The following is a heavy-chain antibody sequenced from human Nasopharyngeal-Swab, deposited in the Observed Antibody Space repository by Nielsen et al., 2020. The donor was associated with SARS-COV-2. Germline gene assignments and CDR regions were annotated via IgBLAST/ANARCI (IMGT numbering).Heavy chain of an antibody. CDR3: ARGGSDL. V-gene: IGHV3-30*04. CDR2: ISYDGSNK. J-gene: IGHJ2*01. Sequence: GSSLKISCAAAGFTFSSYAMHWVRQAPGKGLEWVAVISYDGSNKYYADSVKGRFTISRDNFKNTLYLQMNSLRAEDTAVYYCARGGSDLWGRGTLVTVSS. CDR1: GFTFSSYA. D-gene: IGHD3-16*01.